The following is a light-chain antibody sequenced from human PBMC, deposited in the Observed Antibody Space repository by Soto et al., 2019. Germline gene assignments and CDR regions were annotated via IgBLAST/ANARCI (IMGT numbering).Light chain of an antibody. Sequence: DIQMTQSPSSLSASVGDRVTVTCRASQSITTYLNWFQHRPGQAPKLLIYATSSVQSGVPSRFSGSGSGTDCTITISSLQPEDFATYSYQETYSSPWTFGQGTKVEI. V-gene: IGKV1-39*01. CDR2: ATS. CDR3: QETYSSPWT. J-gene: IGKJ1*01. CDR1: QSITTY.